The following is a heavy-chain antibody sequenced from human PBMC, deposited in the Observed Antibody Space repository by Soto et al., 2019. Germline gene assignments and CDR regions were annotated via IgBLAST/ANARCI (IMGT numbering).Heavy chain of an antibody. CDR1: GGSISSSSYY. Sequence: SETLSLTCTVSGGSISSSSYYWGWIRQPPGKGLEWIGSNYYSGSTYYNPSLKRRVTISVATSKNQFSLQLSSVTAADTAVYYCARGGWWHSPGWFDPWGQGTLVTVSS. D-gene: IGHD2-15*01. J-gene: IGHJ5*02. V-gene: IGHV4-39*01. CDR3: ARGGWWHSPGWFDP. CDR2: NYYSGST.